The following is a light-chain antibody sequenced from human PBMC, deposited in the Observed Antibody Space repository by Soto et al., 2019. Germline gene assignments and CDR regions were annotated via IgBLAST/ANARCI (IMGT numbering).Light chain of an antibody. CDR3: HRYNSWPPLFT. J-gene: IGKJ3*01. Sequence: EIVMTQSPAILSLSPGETATLSCRASQSIATNLAWYQQRPGQAPRLLIYGASTRATDVPARFSGSVSGTELILSITRLQSEYCAVYYCHRYNSWPPLFTFGPGTTLDL. CDR1: QSIATN. V-gene: IGKV3D-15*01. CDR2: GAS.